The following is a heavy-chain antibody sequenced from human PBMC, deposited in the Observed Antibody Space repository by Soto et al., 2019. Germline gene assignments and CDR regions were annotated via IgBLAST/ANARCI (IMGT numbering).Heavy chain of an antibody. CDR3: ARGYGRNFDY. Sequence: SETLSLTCTVSGGSISDNDYYWSWICQPPGKGLEGIGTISHTGTAYYNPCLESRVAVSVGTSEKQFSLNLSSVTAADTAVYYWARGYGRNFDYWGQGTLVTVSS. J-gene: IGHJ4*02. D-gene: IGHD5-18*01. V-gene: IGHV4-39*01. CDR2: ISHTGTA. CDR1: GGSISDNDYY.